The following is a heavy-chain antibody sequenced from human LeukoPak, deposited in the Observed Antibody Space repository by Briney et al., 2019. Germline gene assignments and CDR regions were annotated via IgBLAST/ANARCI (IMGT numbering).Heavy chain of an antibody. J-gene: IGHJ3*02. CDR2: IWYDGSNK. D-gene: IGHD6-13*01. V-gene: IGHV3-33*08. Sequence: GGSLRLSCAASGFTFSSYSMNWVRQAPGKGLEWVAVIWYDGSNKYYADSVKGRFTISRDNSKNTLYLQMDSLRAEDTAVYYCARKGKKLHIAAAGTKDAFDIWGQGTMVTVSS. CDR3: ARKGKKLHIAAAGTKDAFDI. CDR1: GFTFSSYS.